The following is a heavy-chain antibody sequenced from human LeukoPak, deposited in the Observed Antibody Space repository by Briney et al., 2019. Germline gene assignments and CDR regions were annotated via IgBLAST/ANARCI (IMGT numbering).Heavy chain of an antibody. CDR1: AFTFSYYT. Sequence: GGSLRLSCAASAFTFSYYTMHWVRQAPGKGLEWVAVIWYDGNNKYYADSVKGRFTISRDNSKNTLYLQMNSLRAEDTAVYYCARSASSEYDIYHFDYWGQGTLVTVSS. D-gene: IGHD3-9*01. V-gene: IGHV3-33*08. CDR2: IWYDGNNK. J-gene: IGHJ4*02. CDR3: ARSASSEYDIYHFDY.